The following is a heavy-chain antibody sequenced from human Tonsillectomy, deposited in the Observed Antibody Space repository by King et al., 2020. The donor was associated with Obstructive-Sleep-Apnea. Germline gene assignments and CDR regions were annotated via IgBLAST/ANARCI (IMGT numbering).Heavy chain of an antibody. CDR2: IRWDGGRT. D-gene: IGHD1-26*01. Sequence: QLVQSGGVVVQPGGSLRLSCAASGFKFDDYTMHWVRQAPGKGLEWVSLIRWDGGRTHYADSVKGRFTISRDNSQNSLYLQMNGLRTEDAALYYCAKAAGATPRPIDYWGQGTLVTVSS. CDR1: GFKFDDYT. V-gene: IGHV3-43*01. CDR3: AKAAGATPRPIDY. J-gene: IGHJ4*02.